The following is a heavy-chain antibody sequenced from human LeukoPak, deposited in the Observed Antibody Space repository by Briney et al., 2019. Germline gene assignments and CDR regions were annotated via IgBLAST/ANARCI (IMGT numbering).Heavy chain of an antibody. CDR1: GGDISTYH. J-gene: IGHJ4*02. CDR3: ARGSGSYGFFDV. V-gene: IGHV4-59*13. Sequence: PSETLSLTCGVSGGDISTYHWSWIRQSPGEAFEYIGNVYYSGSTNYNPSLRSRVTISVDVSKNQFSLNVRSVTAADTAVYYCARGSGSYGFFDVWGQGTLVTVSA. D-gene: IGHD5-18*01. CDR2: VYYSGST.